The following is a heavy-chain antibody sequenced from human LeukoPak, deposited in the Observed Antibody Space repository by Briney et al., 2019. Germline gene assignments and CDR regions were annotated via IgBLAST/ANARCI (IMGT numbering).Heavy chain of an antibody. D-gene: IGHD1-1*01. CDR2: XNPNSGGT. CDR3: ARYPPPGSAMGTPGIGY. V-gene: IGHV1-2*02. J-gene: IGHJ4*02. Sequence: RQAPGQXXXXXXXXNPNSGGTNYAQKFQGRVTMTRDTSISTAYMELSRLRSDDTAVYYCARYPPPGSAMGTPGIGYWGQGTLVTVSS.